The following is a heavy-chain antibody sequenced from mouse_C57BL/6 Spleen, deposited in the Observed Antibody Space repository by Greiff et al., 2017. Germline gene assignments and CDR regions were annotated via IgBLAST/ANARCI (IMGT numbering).Heavy chain of an antibody. CDR1: GFTFSSYA. J-gene: IGHJ4*01. CDR2: ISDGGSYT. V-gene: IGHV5-4*01. CDR3: AREIPPYDSYAMDY. Sequence: VKLKESGGGLVKPGGSLKLSCAASGFTFSSYAMSWVRQTPEKRLEWVATISDGGSYTYYPDNVKGRFTISRDNAKNNLYLQMIHLKSEDTARYYCAREIPPYDSYAMDYWGQGTSVTVSS.